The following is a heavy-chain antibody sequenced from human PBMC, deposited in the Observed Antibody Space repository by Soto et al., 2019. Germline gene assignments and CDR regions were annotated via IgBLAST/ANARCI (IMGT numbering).Heavy chain of an antibody. V-gene: IGHV1-69*13. CDR2: IIPIFATA. D-gene: IGHD2-2*01. CDR3: ARDHCSSTGCNALSEQSGDY. CDR1: GGTFSSYA. J-gene: IGHJ4*02. Sequence: SVKVSCKASGGTFSSYAISWVRQAPGQGLEWMGGIIPIFATANYAQKFQGRVMITVDESTSTAYMELCSLRSEDTAVYYCARDHCSSTGCNALSEQSGDYWGQGTLVTVSS.